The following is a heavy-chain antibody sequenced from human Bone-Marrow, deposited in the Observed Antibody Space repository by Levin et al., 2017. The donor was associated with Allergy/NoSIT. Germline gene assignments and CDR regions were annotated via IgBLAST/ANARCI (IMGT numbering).Heavy chain of an antibody. CDR3: TTGDLSGSYHAFDF. CDR1: GFIFSNVW. CDR2: IKRKTDGGTT. J-gene: IGHJ3*01. Sequence: PGGSLRLSCAASGFIFSNVWMTWVRQAPGKGLEWVGRIKRKTDGGTTDFAAPVKGRFTISRDDSQNTLYLQMNSLKTEDTAVYYCTTGDLSGSYHAFDFWGQGTMVTVSS. D-gene: IGHD1-26*01. V-gene: IGHV3-15*01.